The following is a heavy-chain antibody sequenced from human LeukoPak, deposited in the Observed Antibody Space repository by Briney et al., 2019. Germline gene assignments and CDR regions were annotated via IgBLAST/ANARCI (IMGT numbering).Heavy chain of an antibody. CDR3: ARDLGGRDAFDI. CDR1: GYTFTGYY. V-gene: IGHV1-2*02. CDR2: INPNSGGT. J-gene: IGHJ3*02. Sequence: ASVKVSCKASGYTFTGYYMHWVRQAPGQGLEWMGWINPNSGGTNYAQKFQGRVTMTRDTSISTAYMELSRLRSDDTAVYYCARDLGGRDAFDIWGQGTMVTVSS.